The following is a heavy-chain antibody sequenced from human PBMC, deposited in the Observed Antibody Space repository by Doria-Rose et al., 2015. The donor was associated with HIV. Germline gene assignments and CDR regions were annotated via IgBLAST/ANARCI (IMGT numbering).Heavy chain of an antibody. CDR2: TFSDDER. CDR1: GVSLSSPGMG. CDR3: ARIKSSRWYHKYYFDF. D-gene: IGHD6-13*01. V-gene: IGHV2-26*01. Sequence: QVTLKESGPVLVKPTETLTLTCTVSGVSLSSPGMGVGWIRQPPGNALEWLANTFSDDERSYKTSLKSRLTISRGTSKSQVVLTMTDMDPVDTATYYCARIKSSRWYHKYYFDFWGQGTLVIVSA. J-gene: IGHJ4*02.